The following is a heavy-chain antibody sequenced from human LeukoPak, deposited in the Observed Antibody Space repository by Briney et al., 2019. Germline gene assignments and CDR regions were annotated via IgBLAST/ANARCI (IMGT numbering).Heavy chain of an antibody. CDR1: GFSLSQYA. CDR3: ARSRYSTTWSSSWEFDY. CDR2: ISSNGDTT. J-gene: IGHJ4*02. V-gene: IGHV3-64*01. D-gene: IGHD6-13*01. Sequence: GGSLRLSCAPSGFSLSQYAMHWVRQAPGKGVESVSAISSNGDTTYYANSGTGRFTISRDNYKNTLYLQMSTLKAEDTAVYYCARSRYSTTWSSSWEFDYWGQGTLVTVSS.